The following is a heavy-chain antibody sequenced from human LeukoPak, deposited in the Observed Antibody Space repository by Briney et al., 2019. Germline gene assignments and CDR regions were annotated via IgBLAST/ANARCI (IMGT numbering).Heavy chain of an antibody. CDR3: ARAGRITMVRGVTQGPPYYFDY. CDR2: INPNSGGT. V-gene: IGHV1-2*02. J-gene: IGHJ4*02. D-gene: IGHD3-10*01. Sequence: ASVKVSCKASGYTFTGYYMHWVRQAPGQGLEWMGWINPNSGGTNYAQKFQGRVTMTRDTSISTAYMELSRLRSDDTAVYYCARAGRITMVRGVTQGPPYYFDYWGQGTLVTVSS. CDR1: GYTFTGYY.